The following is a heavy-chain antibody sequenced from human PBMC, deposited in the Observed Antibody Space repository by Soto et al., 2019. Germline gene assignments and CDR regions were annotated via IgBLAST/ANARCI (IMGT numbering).Heavy chain of an antibody. D-gene: IGHD1-1*01. V-gene: IGHV4-4*07. CDR2: IYATGTT. Sequence: SETLSLTCTVSGASISGFYWSWIRESAGKGLEWIGRIYATGTTDYNPSLKSRVMMSVDTSKKQFSLKLRSVTAADTAVYYCVRDGTKTLRDWFDPWGQGISVTVSS. CDR1: GASISGFY. CDR3: VRDGTKTLRDWFDP. J-gene: IGHJ5*02.